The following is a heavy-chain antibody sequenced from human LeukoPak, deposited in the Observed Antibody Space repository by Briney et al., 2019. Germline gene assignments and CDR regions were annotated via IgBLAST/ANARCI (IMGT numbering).Heavy chain of an antibody. J-gene: IGHJ4*02. CDR3: ATYYYDSSGYSPVIHY. Sequence: ASVKVSCKASGYTFTSYDINWVRQATGQGLEWMGWMNPNSGNTGYAQKFQGRVTMTRNTSISTAYMELSSLRSEDTAVYYCATYYYDSSGYSPVIHYWGQGTLVTVSS. CDR2: MNPNSGNT. V-gene: IGHV1-8*01. CDR1: GYTFTSYD. D-gene: IGHD3-22*01.